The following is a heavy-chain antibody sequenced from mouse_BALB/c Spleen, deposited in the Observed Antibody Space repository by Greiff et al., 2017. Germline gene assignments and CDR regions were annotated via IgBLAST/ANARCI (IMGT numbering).Heavy chain of an antibody. CDR2: INPSTGYT. CDR3: ARSSSLLRLQDAMDY. CDR1: GYTFTSYW. Sequence: VKLMESGAELAKPGASVKMSCKASGYTFTSYWMHWVKQRPGQGLEWIGYINPSTGYTEYNQKFKDKATLTADKSSSTAYMQLSSLTSEDSAVYYCARSSSLLRLQDAMDYWGQGTSVTVSS. V-gene: IGHV1-7*01. D-gene: IGHD1-2*01. J-gene: IGHJ4*01.